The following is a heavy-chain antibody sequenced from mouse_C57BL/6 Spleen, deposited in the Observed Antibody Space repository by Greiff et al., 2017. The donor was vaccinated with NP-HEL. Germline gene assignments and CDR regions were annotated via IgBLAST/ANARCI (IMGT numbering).Heavy chain of an antibody. J-gene: IGHJ1*03. V-gene: IGHV1-55*01. D-gene: IGHD2-3*01. Sequence: QVQLQQPGAELVKPGASVKMSCKASGYTFTSYWITWVKQRPGQGLEWIGDIYPGSGSTNYNEKFKSKATLTVDTSSSTAYMQLSSLTSEDSAVYYCARGYDGYYATEYFDVWGTGTTVTVSS. CDR1: GYTFTSYW. CDR2: IYPGSGST. CDR3: ARGYDGYYATEYFDV.